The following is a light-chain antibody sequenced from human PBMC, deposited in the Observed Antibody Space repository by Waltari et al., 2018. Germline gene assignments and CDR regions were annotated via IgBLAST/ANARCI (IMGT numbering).Light chain of an antibody. V-gene: IGLV3-1*01. CDR1: KLGDKY. CDR3: QAWDSSTRYV. Sequence: SYELTQPPSVSVSPGQTASITCSGDKLGDKYACWYQRKPGQSPVLVIYQDTQRPSGIPERFPGSSSGNTATLTIGGTQAMDEADYYCQAWDSSTRYVFGSGTKVTVL. J-gene: IGLJ1*01. CDR2: QDT.